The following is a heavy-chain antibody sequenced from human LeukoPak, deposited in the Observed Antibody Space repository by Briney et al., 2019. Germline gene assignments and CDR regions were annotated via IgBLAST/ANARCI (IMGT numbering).Heavy chain of an antibody. V-gene: IGHV1-2*02. CDR2: VNPNSGDT. J-gene: IGHJ4*02. CDR1: GYTFTGYY. CDR3: ARDTGQIQLWLQVY. D-gene: IGHD5-18*01. Sequence: ASVKVSCKASGYTFTGYYLHWVRQAPGQGLEWMGCVNPNSGDTNYAQKFQGRVTMTRDTSISTAYMELSRLRSDDTAVYYCARDTGQIQLWLQVYRGQGTLVTVSS.